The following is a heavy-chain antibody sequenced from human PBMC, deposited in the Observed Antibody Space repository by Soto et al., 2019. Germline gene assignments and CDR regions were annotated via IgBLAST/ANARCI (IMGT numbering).Heavy chain of an antibody. D-gene: IGHD3-16*01. J-gene: IGHJ4*02. CDR3: TRASSLDFDF. V-gene: IGHV3-49*04. CDR1: GFTFGDYA. CDR2: IRRNAYGGTT. Sequence: GGSLRLSCTASGFTFGDYALSWVRQAPGKGLEWVGFIRRNAYGGTTDYAASVKGRFTISRDDSKSIAYLQMNSLRTEDTALYYCTRASSLDFDFWGQGTLVTVSS.